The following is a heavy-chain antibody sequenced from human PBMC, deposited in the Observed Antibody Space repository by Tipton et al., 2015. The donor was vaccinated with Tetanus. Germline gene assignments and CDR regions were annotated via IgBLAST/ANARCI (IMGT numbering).Heavy chain of an antibody. CDR2: TYYRSKWYN. D-gene: IGHD6-13*01. J-gene: IGHJ4*02. CDR1: GDSVSSNSAA. CDR3: ARAKERPVGTAGIDFDY. Sequence: GLVKPSQTLSLTCAIPGDSVSSNSAAWNWIRQSPSRGLEWLGRTYYRSKWYNDYAVSVKSRITINPDTSKNQFSLQLNSVTPEDTAVYYCARAKERPVGTAGIDFDYWGQGTLVTVSS. V-gene: IGHV6-1*01.